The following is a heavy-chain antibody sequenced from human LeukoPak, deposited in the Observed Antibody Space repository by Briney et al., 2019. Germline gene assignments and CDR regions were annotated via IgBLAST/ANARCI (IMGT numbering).Heavy chain of an antibody. V-gene: IGHV3-23*01. Sequence: PGGSLRLSCAASGFTFSISAMSWVRQAPGKGLEWVSGISDSGGSTFYADSVKGRFTISRDNSKNTLYLQMGSLRAEDMAVYYCAREVMMRPSTYYFDYWGQGTLVTVSS. CDR1: GFTFSISA. D-gene: IGHD3-16*01. J-gene: IGHJ4*02. CDR3: AREVMMRPSTYYFDY. CDR2: ISDSGGST.